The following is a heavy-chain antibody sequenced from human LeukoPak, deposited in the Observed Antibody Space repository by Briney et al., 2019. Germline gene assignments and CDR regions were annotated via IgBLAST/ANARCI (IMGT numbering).Heavy chain of an antibody. CDR3: AKDGAHWANDY. V-gene: IGHV3-30*02. CDR2: IRFDGYNK. CDR1: GFIVSSYG. J-gene: IGHJ4*02. D-gene: IGHD7-27*01. Sequence: GGSLRLSCAASGFIVSSYGMHWVRQAPGKGLEWVGHIRFDGYNKDYADSVKGRFTISRDTSKNTVYLQMNSLRGEDTALYYCAKDGAHWANDYWGQGTLVTVSS.